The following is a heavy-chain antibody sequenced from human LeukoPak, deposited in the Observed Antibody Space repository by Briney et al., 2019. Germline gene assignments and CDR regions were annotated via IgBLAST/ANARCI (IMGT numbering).Heavy chain of an antibody. CDR1: GGSFSGYY. Sequence: PSETLSLTCAVYGGSFSGYYWSWIRQPPGKGLEWIGEINHSGSTNYNPSLKSRVTISVDTSKNQFSLKLSSVTAADTAVYHCARGWTSSSWPSDPSDYWGQGTLVTVSS. CDR3: ARGWTSSSWPSDPSDY. J-gene: IGHJ4*02. V-gene: IGHV4-34*01. CDR2: INHSGST. D-gene: IGHD6-13*01.